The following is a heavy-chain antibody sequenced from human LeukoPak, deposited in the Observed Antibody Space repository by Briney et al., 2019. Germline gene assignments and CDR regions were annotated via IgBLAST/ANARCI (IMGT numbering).Heavy chain of an antibody. V-gene: IGHV4-59*01. D-gene: IGHD6-13*01. Sequence: PLETPSLSPALSGGSPTIYSCSSGPEPPGEGVWCSGYIYYSESTNYNPSHESRVTISVEASKNQFSLKLSTVTAADTAVYYCAREAAAGRDRPLYFDYWGRGTVATVS. CDR2: IYYSEST. J-gene: IGHJ4*02. CDR3: AREAAAGRDRPLYFDY. CDR1: GGSPTIYS.